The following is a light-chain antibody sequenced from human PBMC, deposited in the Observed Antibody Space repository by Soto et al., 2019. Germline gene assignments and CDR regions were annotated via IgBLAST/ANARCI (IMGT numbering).Light chain of an antibody. J-gene: IGKJ4*01. CDR3: QQYHSYSLT. Sequence: DIQMTQSPSTLSASVGDRVTITCRASQSISSWLAWYQQKPGKAPKVLIYKASNLESGVPSRFSGSGSGTEFTITISSLQPDDFATYYCQQYHSYSLTFGGGTKVESK. V-gene: IGKV1-5*03. CDR2: KAS. CDR1: QSISSW.